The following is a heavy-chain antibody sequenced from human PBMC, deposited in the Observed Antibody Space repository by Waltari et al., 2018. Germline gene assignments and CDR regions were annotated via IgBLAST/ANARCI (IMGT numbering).Heavy chain of an antibody. Sequence: EVQLVESGGGLVQPGGSLRLSCAASGFTFSSYSMHWVRQAPGKGLEWVSYISSSSSTIYYADSVKGRFTISRDNAKNSLYLQMNSLRAEDTAVYYCARPQDWYSSPGYFDYWGQGTLVTVSS. CDR2: ISSSSSTI. CDR3: ARPQDWYSSPGYFDY. J-gene: IGHJ4*02. V-gene: IGHV3-48*04. D-gene: IGHD6-13*01. CDR1: GFTFSSYS.